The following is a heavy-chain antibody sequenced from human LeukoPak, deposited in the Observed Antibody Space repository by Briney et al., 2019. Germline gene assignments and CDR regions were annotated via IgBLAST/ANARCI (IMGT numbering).Heavy chain of an antibody. D-gene: IGHD4-17*01. CDR3: AREDYVSGFDY. CDR1: GYTFTGYY. J-gene: IGHJ4*02. Sequence: ASVKVSCKASGYTFTGYYMHWVRQAPGQGLEWMGWINPSSGGTNYAQKFQGWVTMTRDTSISTAYMELSRLRSDDTAVYYCAREDYVSGFDYWGQGTLVTVSS. V-gene: IGHV1-2*04. CDR2: INPSSGGT.